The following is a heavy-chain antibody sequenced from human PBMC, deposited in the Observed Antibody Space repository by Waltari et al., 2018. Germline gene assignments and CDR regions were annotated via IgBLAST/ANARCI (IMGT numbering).Heavy chain of an antibody. CDR1: GYSISSGYY. Sequence: QVQLQESGPGLVKPSETLSLTCAVSGYSISSGYYWGWIRQPPGKGLEWIGSILHSGSTYKNPPLKSRVTISVDTSKNQFSLKLSSVTAADTAVYYCARDRIFGVVISYNWFDPWGQGTLVTVSS. V-gene: IGHV4-38-2*02. D-gene: IGHD3-3*01. J-gene: IGHJ5*02. CDR2: ILHSGST. CDR3: ARDRIFGVVISYNWFDP.